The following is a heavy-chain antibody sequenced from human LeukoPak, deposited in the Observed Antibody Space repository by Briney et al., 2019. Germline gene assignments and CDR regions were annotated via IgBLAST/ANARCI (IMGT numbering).Heavy chain of an antibody. CDR2: INPNSGGT. D-gene: IGHD5-12*01. Sequence: ASVKVSCKASGYTFTDYYIHWVRQAPGQGLEWMGWINPNSGGTNYAQKFQGRVTMTRDTSISTAYMELSRLRSDDTAVYYCARAALYSGYDYYYYYYMDVWGKGTTVTVSS. V-gene: IGHV1-2*02. J-gene: IGHJ6*03. CDR1: GYTFTDYY. CDR3: ARAALYSGYDYYYYYYMDV.